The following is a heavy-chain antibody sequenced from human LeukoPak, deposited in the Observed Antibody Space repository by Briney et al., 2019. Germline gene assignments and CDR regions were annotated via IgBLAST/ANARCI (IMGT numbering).Heavy chain of an antibody. CDR3: AREASGYSYGLDAFDI. CDR1: GFTFSSYE. CDR2: ISSSNTI. J-gene: IGHJ3*02. V-gene: IGHV3-48*03. Sequence: PGGSLRLSCAASGFTFSSYEMNWVRQAPGKGLEWVSYISSSNTIYYADSVKGRFTISRDNAKNSLYLQMNSLRAEDTAVYYCAREASGYSYGLDAFDIWGQGTMVTVSS. D-gene: IGHD5-18*01.